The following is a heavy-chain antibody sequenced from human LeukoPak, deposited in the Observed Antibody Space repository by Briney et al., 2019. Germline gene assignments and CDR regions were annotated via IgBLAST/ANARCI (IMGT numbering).Heavy chain of an antibody. V-gene: IGHV1-18*01. D-gene: IGHD3-16*01. CDR2: INAYNGNT. CDR3: ARATGTWGHDGFDI. J-gene: IGHJ3*02. Sequence: ASVKVSCKASGYTFTSYGISWVRQAPGQGLEWMGRINAYNGNTNYAQKLQGRVTMTTDTSTTTAYMELRSLRSDDTAVYYCARATGTWGHDGFDIWGQGTMVTVSS. CDR1: GYTFTSYG.